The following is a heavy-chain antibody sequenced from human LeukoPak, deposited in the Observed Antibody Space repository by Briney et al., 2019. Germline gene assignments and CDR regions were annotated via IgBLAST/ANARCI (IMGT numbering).Heavy chain of an antibody. CDR2: IYYSGST. CDR3: ARDPGYYGSGQRGAFDY. J-gene: IGHJ4*02. CDR1: GGSMRSYY. D-gene: IGHD3-10*01. V-gene: IGHV4-59*01. Sequence: SETLSLTCTVSGGSMRSYYWSWIRQPPGKGLEWVGYIYYSGSTNYSPSLESRVTISVDTSKNQFSLKLSSVTAADTAMYYCARDPGYYGSGQRGAFDYWGQGTLVTVSS.